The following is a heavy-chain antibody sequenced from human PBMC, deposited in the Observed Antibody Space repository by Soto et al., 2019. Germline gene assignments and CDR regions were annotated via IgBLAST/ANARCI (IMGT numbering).Heavy chain of an antibody. CDR1: GYTFTSYA. J-gene: IGHJ6*02. CDR2: INAGNGNT. V-gene: IGHV1-3*01. D-gene: IGHD3-3*01. Sequence: VASVKVSCKASGYTFTSYAMHWVRQAPGQRLEWMGWINAGNGNTKYSQKFQGRVTITRDTSASTAYMELSSLRSEDTAVYYCARDLGNFWSGYYHAYGMDVWGQGTTVTVSS. CDR3: ARDLGNFWSGYYHAYGMDV.